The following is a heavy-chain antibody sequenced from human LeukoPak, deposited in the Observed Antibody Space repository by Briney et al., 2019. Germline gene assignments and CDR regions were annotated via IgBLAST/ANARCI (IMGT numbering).Heavy chain of an antibody. CDR3: AELGITMIGGV. Sequence: PGGSLRLSCAASGFTFSRYDMSWVRQAPGKGLEWVSAISGSGGSTYYADSVKGRFTISRDNSKNTVYLQMNSLRAEDTAVYYCAELGITMIGGVWGKGTTVTISS. CDR2: ISGSGGST. J-gene: IGHJ6*04. D-gene: IGHD3-10*02. V-gene: IGHV3-23*01. CDR1: GFTFSRYD.